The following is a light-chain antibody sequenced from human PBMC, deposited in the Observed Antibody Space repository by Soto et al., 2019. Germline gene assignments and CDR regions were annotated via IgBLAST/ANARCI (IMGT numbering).Light chain of an antibody. J-gene: IGLJ1*01. CDR2: RNN. CDR3: AAWDDSLSGYV. CDR1: SSNIGSNY. V-gene: IGLV1-47*01. Sequence: QSVLTQAPSASGTPGQRVTISCSGSSSNIGSNYVYWYQQLPGTAPKLLIYRNNQRPSGVPDRFSGSKSGTSASLAISGHRPEDEADYYCAAWDDSLSGYVFGTGTKLTVL.